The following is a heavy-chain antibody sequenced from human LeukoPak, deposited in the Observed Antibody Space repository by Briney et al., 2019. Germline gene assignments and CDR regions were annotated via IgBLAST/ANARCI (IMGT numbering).Heavy chain of an antibody. D-gene: IGHD1-26*01. CDR2: IYYSGST. J-gene: IGHJ4*02. CDR3: ARGGELLQIFDY. CDR1: GGSISSYY. V-gene: IGHV4-59*01. Sequence: SETLSLTCTVSGGSISSYYWSWIRQPPGKGLEWIGYIYYSGSTNYNPSLKSRVTISVDTSKNQFSLKLSSVTAADTAVYYRARGGELLQIFDYWGQGTLVTVSS.